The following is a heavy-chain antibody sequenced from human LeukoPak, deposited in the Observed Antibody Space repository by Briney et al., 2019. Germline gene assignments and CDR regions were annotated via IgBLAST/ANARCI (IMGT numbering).Heavy chain of an antibody. CDR3: AREGIGPGTGDY. CDR1: GGSISSYY. V-gene: IGHV4-59*01. CDR2: IYYSGST. J-gene: IGHJ4*02. Sequence: PSETLSLTCTVSGGSISSYYWSGIRQPPGKGLEWIGYIYYSGSTNYNPSLKSRVTISVDTSKNQFSLKLSSVTAADTAVYYCAREGIGPGTGDYWGQGTLVTVSS. D-gene: IGHD1-14*01.